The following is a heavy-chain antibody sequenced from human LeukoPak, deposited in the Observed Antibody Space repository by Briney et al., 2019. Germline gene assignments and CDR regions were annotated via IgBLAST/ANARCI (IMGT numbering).Heavy chain of an antibody. J-gene: IGHJ5*02. V-gene: IGHV4-34*01. CDR1: GGSFSGYH. CDR2: INHSGST. Sequence: PSETLSLTCAVYGGSFSGYHWRWIRQPPGKGLEWIGEINHSGSTNSNPSLKSRVAISVDTSKNQFSLKLSSVTAADTAVYYCARGLYYYDSSGFGRTNWFDPWGQGTLVTVSS. D-gene: IGHD3-22*01. CDR3: ARGLYYYDSSGFGRTNWFDP.